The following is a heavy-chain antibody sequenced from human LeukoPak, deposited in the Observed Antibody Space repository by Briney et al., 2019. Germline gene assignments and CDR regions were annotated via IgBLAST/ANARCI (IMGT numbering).Heavy chain of an antibody. CDR1: GGSFSGYY. V-gene: IGHV4-34*01. CDR2: INHSGST. J-gene: IGHJ4*02. Sequence: PSETLSLTCAVYGGSFSGYYWSWIRQPPGEGLEWIGEINHSGSTNYNPSLKSRVTISVDTSKNQFSLKPSSVTAADTAVYYCARGLRYNWNLYYFDYWGQGTLVTVSS. CDR3: ARGLRYNWNLYYFDY. D-gene: IGHD1-7*01.